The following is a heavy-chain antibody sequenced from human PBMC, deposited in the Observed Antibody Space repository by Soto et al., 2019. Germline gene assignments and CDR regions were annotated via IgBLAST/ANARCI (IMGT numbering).Heavy chain of an antibody. CDR2: IYYTGGA. D-gene: IGHD3-10*01. V-gene: IGHV4-31*03. Sequence: SGTKSLTCPVSGGSISSGGDYWRWIRTRPGKGLEWIGYIYYTGGAYYNPSLKSRLTLSVDTARSQFSLKLTSVTAADTAVYFCARGLTMLRGVMDSWGQGTLVTVSS. CDR3: ARGLTMLRGVMDS. J-gene: IGHJ4*02. CDR1: GGSISSGGDY.